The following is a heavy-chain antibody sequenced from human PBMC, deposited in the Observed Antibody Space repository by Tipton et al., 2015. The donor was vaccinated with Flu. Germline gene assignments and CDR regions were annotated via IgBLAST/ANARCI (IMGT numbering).Heavy chain of an antibody. Sequence: GLVKPSETLSLTCTVSGGAVSSGSYYWSWIRQPPGKGLEWIGYIYYSGDTNYNPSLKSRVTISVDTSKNQFSLKLSSVTAADTAVYYCARGGWDFWSGSILWFDPWGQGTLVTVSS. CDR3: ARGGWDFWSGSILWFDP. D-gene: IGHD3-3*01. CDR1: GGAVSSGSYY. J-gene: IGHJ5*02. V-gene: IGHV4-61*01. CDR2: IYYSGDT.